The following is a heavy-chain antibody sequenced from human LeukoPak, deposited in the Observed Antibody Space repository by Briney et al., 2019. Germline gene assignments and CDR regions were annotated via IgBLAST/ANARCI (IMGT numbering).Heavy chain of an antibody. CDR1: GFTFSDSY. V-gene: IGHV3-11*01. Sequence: GGSLRLSCAASGFTFSDSYMNWIRQAPGKGLEYISYISSSGSTIYYADSVKGRFTISRDNAKNSLYLQMNSLGAEDTAVYYCARDNGYCSSTSCYIWFDPWGQGTLVTVSS. D-gene: IGHD2-2*02. CDR2: ISSSGSTI. J-gene: IGHJ5*02. CDR3: ARDNGYCSSTSCYIWFDP.